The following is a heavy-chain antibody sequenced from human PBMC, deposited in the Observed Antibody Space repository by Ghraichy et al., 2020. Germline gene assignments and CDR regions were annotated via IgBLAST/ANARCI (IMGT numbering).Heavy chain of an antibody. V-gene: IGHV4-31*11. CDR3: ARVTGHSLDY. J-gene: IGHJ4*02. Sequence: LSLTCAVSGDSISSGPYSWTWIRQHPGKGLEWIGYMDDSGNTSYNSSLQTRVTISIDASRNKFSLKMRSVTVADTAVYYCARVTGHSLDYWGQGTLVTVSS. CDR1: GDSISSGPYS. CDR2: MDDSGNT. D-gene: IGHD2-8*02.